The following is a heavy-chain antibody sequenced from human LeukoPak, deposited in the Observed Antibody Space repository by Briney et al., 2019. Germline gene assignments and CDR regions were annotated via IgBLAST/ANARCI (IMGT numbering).Heavy chain of an antibody. CDR1: GGSISSSSYY. CDR2: IYYSGST. D-gene: IGHD2-21*01. CDR3: ARQLGWYYYYMDV. J-gene: IGHJ6*03. V-gene: IGHV4-39*01. Sequence: PSETLSLTCTVSGGSISSSSYYWGWIRQPPGKGLEWIGSIYYSGSTYYNPSLKSRVTISVDTSKNQFSLKLSSVTAADTAVYYCARQLGWYYYYMDVWGKGTTVTISS.